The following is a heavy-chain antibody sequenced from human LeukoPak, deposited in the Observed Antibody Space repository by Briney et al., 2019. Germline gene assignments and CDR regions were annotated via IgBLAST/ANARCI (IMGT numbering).Heavy chain of an antibody. D-gene: IGHD3-22*01. CDR2: IYDSGST. CDR1: GGSISSYF. Sequence: SETLSLTCTVSGGSISSYFWSWIRQPPGKGLEWIGNIYDSGSTNYNPSLKSRVTISVDTSKNQCSLKLSSVTAADTAVYYCARQSISGSSLSYFDYWGQGTLVNVSS. J-gene: IGHJ4*02. CDR3: ARQSISGSSLSYFDY. V-gene: IGHV4-59*01.